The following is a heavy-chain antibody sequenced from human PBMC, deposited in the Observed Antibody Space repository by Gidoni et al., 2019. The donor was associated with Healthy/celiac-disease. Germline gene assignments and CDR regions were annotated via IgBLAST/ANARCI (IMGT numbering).Heavy chain of an antibody. CDR3: AKGPEDTAIDLYYYYSMDV. CDR2: IRYDGSNK. V-gene: IGHV3-30*02. Sequence: QVQLVESGGGVVQPGGSRRLACAASGFPFSSDGMHWVRQAPGKGHELGAFIRYDGSNKYYADSVKGRFTISRDNSKNTRYRQMNSLRAEDTAVYYCAKGPEDTAIDLYYYYSMDVWGKETTFTHSS. D-gene: IGHD5-18*01. CDR1: GFPFSSDG. J-gene: IGHJ6*03.